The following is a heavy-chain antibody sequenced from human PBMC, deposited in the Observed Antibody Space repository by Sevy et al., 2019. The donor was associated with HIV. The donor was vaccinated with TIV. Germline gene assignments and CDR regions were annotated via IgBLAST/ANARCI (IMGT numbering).Heavy chain of an antibody. D-gene: IGHD3-3*01. J-gene: IGHJ3*02. Sequence: GGSLRLSCAASGFTFSSYWMSWVRQAPGKGLEWVANIKQDGSEKYYVDSVKGRFTISRDNAKNSLYLQMNSLRAEDTAVYYCARDKRKGRFLEWLYTDHAFDIWGQGTMVTVSS. CDR3: ARDKRKGRFLEWLYTDHAFDI. V-gene: IGHV3-7*01. CDR1: GFTFSSYW. CDR2: IKQDGSEK.